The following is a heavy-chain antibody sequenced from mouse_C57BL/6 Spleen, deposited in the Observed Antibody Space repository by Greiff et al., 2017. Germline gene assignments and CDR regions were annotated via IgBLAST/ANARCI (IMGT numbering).Heavy chain of an antibody. Sequence: EVQLVESGEGLVKPGGSLKLSCAASGFTFSSYAMSWVRQTPEKRLAWVAYISSGGDYIYYADTVKGRFTISRDNARNTLYLQMSSLKSEDTAMYYCTRALYDGYPFAYWGQGTLVTVSA. CDR1: GFTFSSYA. J-gene: IGHJ3*01. D-gene: IGHD2-3*01. CDR3: TRALYDGYPFAY. CDR2: ISSGGDYI. V-gene: IGHV5-9-1*02.